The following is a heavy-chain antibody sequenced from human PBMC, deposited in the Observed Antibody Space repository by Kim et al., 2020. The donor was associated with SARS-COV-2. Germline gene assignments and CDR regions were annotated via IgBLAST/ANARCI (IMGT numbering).Heavy chain of an antibody. Sequence: SVKVSCKASGFTFTSSAVQWVRQARGQRLEWIGWIVVGSGNTNYAQKFQERVTITRDMSTSTAYMELSSLRSEDTAVYYCAAGTPLSYFWSGYDSRYGMDVWGQGTTVTVSS. CDR1: GFTFTSSA. D-gene: IGHD5-12*01. CDR2: IVVGSGNT. V-gene: IGHV1-58*01. CDR3: AAGTPLSYFWSGYDSRYGMDV. J-gene: IGHJ6*02.